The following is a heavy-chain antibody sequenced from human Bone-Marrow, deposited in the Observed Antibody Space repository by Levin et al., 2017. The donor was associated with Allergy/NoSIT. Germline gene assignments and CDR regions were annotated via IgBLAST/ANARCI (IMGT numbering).Heavy chain of an antibody. CDR3: ARGPLKGLRHLPFDY. V-gene: IGHV1-18*01. CDR1: GYTFTSYG. D-gene: IGHD5-12*01. J-gene: IGHJ4*02. Sequence: ASVKVSCKASGYTFTSYGISWVRQAPGQGLEWMGWISAYNGNTNYAQKLQGRVTMTTDTSTSTAYMELRSLRSDDTAVYYCARGPLKGLRHLPFDYWGQGTLVTVSS. CDR2: ISAYNGNT.